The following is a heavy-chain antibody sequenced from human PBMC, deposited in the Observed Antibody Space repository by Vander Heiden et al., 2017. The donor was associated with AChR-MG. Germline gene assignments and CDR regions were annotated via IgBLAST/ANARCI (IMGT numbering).Heavy chain of an antibody. D-gene: IGHD4-17*01. Sequence: EVQLLESGGGLVQPGGSLRLSCAASGFTFRNDAMSWVRQAPGKGLQWVSSIGGSGDGTYYADSVRGRFTISRDNSKNTVYLQMNSLRAEDTALYYCAKDFYGDFVRCFDPWGQGTLVTVSS. J-gene: IGHJ5*02. CDR2: IGGSGDGT. V-gene: IGHV3-23*01. CDR3: AKDFYGDFVRCFDP. CDR1: GFTFRNDA.